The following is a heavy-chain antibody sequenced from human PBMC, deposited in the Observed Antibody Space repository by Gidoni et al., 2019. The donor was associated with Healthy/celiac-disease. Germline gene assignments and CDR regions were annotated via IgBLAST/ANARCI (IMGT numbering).Heavy chain of an antibody. D-gene: IGHD3-10*01. CDR3: AKDVYIWFGELYRPADY. CDR2: ISGSGGST. Sequence: EVKLLESGGGLVQPGGSLGLSCAADGFTFSTYAMNWVRQAQGEGLKWVSAISGSGGSTYYADSVKGRFTISRDNSKNTLYLQMNSLRAEDTAVYYCAKDVYIWFGELYRPADYRGQGTLVTVSS. CDR1: GFTFSTYA. J-gene: IGHJ4*02. V-gene: IGHV3-23*01.